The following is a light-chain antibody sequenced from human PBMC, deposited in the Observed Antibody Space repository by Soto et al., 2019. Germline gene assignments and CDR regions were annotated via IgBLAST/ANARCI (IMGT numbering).Light chain of an antibody. V-gene: IGLV2-14*02. Sequence: LTQPASVSGSPGQSITISCTGTSSDVGSYNLVSWYQQHPGKAPKLMIYEVSKRPSGVSNRFSGSKSGNTASLTISGLLAEDEADDYCCSYTSSSTLVFGAGTKVTVL. J-gene: IGLJ1*01. CDR2: EVS. CDR3: CSYTSSSTLV. CDR1: SSDVGSYNL.